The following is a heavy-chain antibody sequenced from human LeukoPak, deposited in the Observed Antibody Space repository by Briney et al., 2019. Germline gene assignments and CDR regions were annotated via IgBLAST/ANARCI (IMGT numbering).Heavy chain of an antibody. CDR2: FDPEDGET. CDR1: GYTLTELS. V-gene: IGHV1-24*01. J-gene: IGHJ4*02. Sequence: ASAKVSCKVSGYTLTELSMHWVRQAPGKGLEWMGGFDPEDGETIYAQKFQGRVTMTEDTSTDTAYMELSSLRSEDTAVYYCATRASRRISGVGATNLGYYWGQGTLVTVSS. D-gene: IGHD1-26*01. CDR3: ATRASRRISGVGATNLGYY.